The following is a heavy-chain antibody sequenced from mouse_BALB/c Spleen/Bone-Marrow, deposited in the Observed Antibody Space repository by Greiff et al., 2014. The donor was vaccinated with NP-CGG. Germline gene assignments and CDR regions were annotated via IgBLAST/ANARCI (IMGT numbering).Heavy chain of an antibody. CDR2: ISCYNGAT. CDR3: ARACGAYGYDGGYYFDY. Sequence: LLKSGASVKISCKASVYSFTGYYMHWVKQSHGKSLEWIGYISCYNGATSYNQKFKGKATFTVDTSSSTAYMQFNGLTSEDSAVYYCARACGAYGYDGGYYFDYWGQGTTLTVSS. J-gene: IGHJ2*01. CDR1: VYSFTGYY. D-gene: IGHD2-2*01. V-gene: IGHV1S34*01.